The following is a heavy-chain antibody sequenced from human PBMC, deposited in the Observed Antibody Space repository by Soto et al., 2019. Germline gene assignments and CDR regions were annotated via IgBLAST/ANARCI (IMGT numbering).Heavy chain of an antibody. J-gene: IGHJ3*02. CDR1: GFTFSSYW. D-gene: IGHD3-22*01. Sequence: GGSLRLSCAASGFTFSSYWMSWVRQAPGKGLQWVANIKQDGSQKWYVDSVKGRFTISRDNAKNSLYLQMNSLRAEDTAVYYCARGDYYDSSGPFSDAFDIWGQGTMVTVSS. CDR2: IKQDGSQK. CDR3: ARGDYYDSSGPFSDAFDI. V-gene: IGHV3-7*04.